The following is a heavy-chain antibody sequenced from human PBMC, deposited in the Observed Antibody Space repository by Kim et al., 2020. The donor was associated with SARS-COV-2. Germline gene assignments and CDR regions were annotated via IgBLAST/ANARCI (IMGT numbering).Heavy chain of an antibody. J-gene: IGHJ5*02. CDR1: GGTFSSYA. CDR3: WVSTREVVPAAQVYNWFDP. V-gene: IGHV1-69*13. D-gene: IGHD2-2*01. CDR2: IIAIFGTA. Sequence: SVKVSCKASGGTFSSYAISWVRQAPGQGLEWMGGIIAIFGTANYAQKFQGRVTITADESTSTAYMELSSLRSEDTAVYYCWVSTREVVPAAQVYNWFDPWGQGTLVTVSS.